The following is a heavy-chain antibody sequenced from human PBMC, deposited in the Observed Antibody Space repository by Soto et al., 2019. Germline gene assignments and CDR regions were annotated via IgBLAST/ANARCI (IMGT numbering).Heavy chain of an antibody. CDR2: IRSKANSYAT. V-gene: IGHV3-73*02. CDR3: VKVDSDFCSSHTKGPHY. CDR1: GFTFSGSV. D-gene: IGHD3-3*01. Sequence: EVQLVESGGGLVQPGGSLKVSCAASGFTFSGSVMHWVRQASGKGLEWVGRIRSKANSYATAYDVSVKGRLTISKDDSRRTRYQAISIMNTFDRAVSYYVKVDSDFCSSHTKGPHYWGQGTVVNVSS. J-gene: IGHJ4*02.